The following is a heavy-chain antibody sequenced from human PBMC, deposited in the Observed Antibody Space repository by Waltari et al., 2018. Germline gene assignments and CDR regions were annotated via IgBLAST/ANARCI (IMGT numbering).Heavy chain of an antibody. D-gene: IGHD5-12*01. V-gene: IGHV4-4*07. CDR2: IYTSVSA. CDR3: AREVRRDGFNYLDY. J-gene: IGHJ4*02. Sequence: QEQLQESGPGLVKPSETLSLTCSVSGGSISNYYWGWIRQPAGKGLEWIGRIYTSVSANYSPALKSRVTMSVDTSKNQFSLKLNSVTAADTAVYYCAREVRRDGFNYLDYWGQGTLVTVSS. CDR1: GGSISNYY.